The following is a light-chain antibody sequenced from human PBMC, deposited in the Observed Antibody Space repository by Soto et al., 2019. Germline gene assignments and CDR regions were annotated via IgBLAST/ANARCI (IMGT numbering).Light chain of an antibody. J-gene: IGKJ1*01. CDR3: QPTRT. CDR2: DAS. V-gene: IGKV1-5*01. Sequence: DFQMTQSPSTLSASVGDRVTITCRASQNINNWVDWYQQKPGKVPKFLIYDASTLQRGVPARFSGSGFGTEFSLTVSSLQPDDFGSYYCQPTRTFGQGTKVEIK. CDR1: QNINNW.